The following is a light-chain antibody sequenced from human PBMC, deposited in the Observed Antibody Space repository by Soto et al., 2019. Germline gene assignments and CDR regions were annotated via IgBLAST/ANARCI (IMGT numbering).Light chain of an antibody. CDR3: QSYDSSLGAV. J-gene: IGLJ2*01. V-gene: IGLV1-40*01. CDR2: GNT. Sequence: QSVLTQPPSVSGAPGQRVTISCTGRGSNIGAGFDVHWYQQLPGTVPKLLIYGNTNRPSGVPDRFSDSRSGASASLAITGLQVEDEANYYCQSYDSSLGAVFGGGTKVTVL. CDR1: GSNIGAGFD.